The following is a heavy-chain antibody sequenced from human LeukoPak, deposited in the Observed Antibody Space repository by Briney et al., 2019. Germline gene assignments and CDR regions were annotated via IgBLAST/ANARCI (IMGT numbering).Heavy chain of an antibody. D-gene: IGHD6-19*01. J-gene: IGHJ3*02. Sequence: GGSLRLSCAGSGFTFSNYSINWVRQAPGKGLEWVSSISPSSHYIYNADSVRGRFTISRDNARNSLYLQMNSLRDEDTAVYYCAKDQGYSSAWYSRDGFDMWGQGTMVTVSS. CDR3: AKDQGYSSAWYSRDGFDM. V-gene: IGHV3-21*04. CDR2: ISPSSHYI. CDR1: GFTFSNYS.